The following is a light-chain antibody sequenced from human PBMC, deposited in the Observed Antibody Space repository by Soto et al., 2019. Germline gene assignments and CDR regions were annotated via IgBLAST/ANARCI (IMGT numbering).Light chain of an antibody. Sequence: EIVLTQSPATLSLSPSERATLFCRASPSVTNYLAWYQQQPGQAPRLLIYGATTRATGSPARCSGSGAGTDVTLTIISIGPEDSAIYYCQQRNIWSPVTFGQGTRLEIK. CDR3: QQRNIWSPVT. CDR2: GAT. V-gene: IGKV3-11*01. J-gene: IGKJ5*01. CDR1: PSVTNY.